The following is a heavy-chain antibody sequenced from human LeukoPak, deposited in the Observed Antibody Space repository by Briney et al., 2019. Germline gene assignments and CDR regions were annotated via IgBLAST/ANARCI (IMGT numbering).Heavy chain of an antibody. CDR1: GGSFSGYY. CDR2: INHSGST. J-gene: IGHJ4*02. V-gene: IGHV4-34*01. D-gene: IGHD2-15*01. Sequence: SETLSLTCAVYGGSFSGYYWSWVRRPPGKGLEWIEEINHSGSTNYNPSLKSRVTISVDTSKNQFSLKLSSVTAADTAVYYCARAPPDYCSGGSCYTLYYFDYWGQGTLVTVSS. CDR3: ARAPPDYCSGGSCYTLYYFDY.